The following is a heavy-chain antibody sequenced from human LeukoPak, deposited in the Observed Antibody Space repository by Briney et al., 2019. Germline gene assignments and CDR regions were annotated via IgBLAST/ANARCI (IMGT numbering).Heavy chain of an antibody. CDR3: ASSGGAGIVGATRSFQH. CDR1: GFTFSSYA. J-gene: IGHJ1*01. V-gene: IGHV3-30-3*01. CDR2: ISYDGSNK. Sequence: PGGSLRLSCAASGFTFSSYAMHWVRQAPGKGLEWVALISYDGSNKYYADSVKGRFTISRDNAKNSLYLQMNSLRAEDTAVYYCASSGGAGIVGATRSFQHWGQGTLVTVSS. D-gene: IGHD1-26*01.